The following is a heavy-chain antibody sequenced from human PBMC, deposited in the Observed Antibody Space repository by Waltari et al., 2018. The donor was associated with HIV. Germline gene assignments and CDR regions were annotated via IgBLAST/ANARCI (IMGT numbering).Heavy chain of an antibody. D-gene: IGHD3-3*01. Sequence: LKPSGPRLIEPSQTLPMTCAVSGDSVSSDSAAWNWVRQSPGGGLEWLGKTDFRSIWSFDYGIDVKSRMTINVDPSTNQFSLYVTSTTPGDTATYYFVRDGFGFDFWSQGILVTVS. CDR1: GDSVSSDSAA. J-gene: IGHJ4*01. V-gene: IGHV6-1*01. CDR3: VRDGFGFDF. CDR2: TDFRSIWSF.